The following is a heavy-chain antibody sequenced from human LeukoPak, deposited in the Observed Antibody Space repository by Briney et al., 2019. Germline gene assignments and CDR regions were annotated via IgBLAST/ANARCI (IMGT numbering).Heavy chain of an antibody. D-gene: IGHD6-19*01. V-gene: IGHV1-18*01. J-gene: IGHJ4*02. CDR2: ISAYNGNT. CDR3: ARGSYRFGAVADQDY. Sequence: ASVKVSCKASGYTFTSYGISWGRQAPGQGLEWMGWISAYNGNTNYAQKLQGRVTMTTDTSTSTAYMELRSLRSDDTAVYYCARGSYRFGAVADQDYWGQGTLVTVSS. CDR1: GYTFTSYG.